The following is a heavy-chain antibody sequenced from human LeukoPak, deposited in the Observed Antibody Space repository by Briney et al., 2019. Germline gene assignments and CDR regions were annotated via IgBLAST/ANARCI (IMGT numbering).Heavy chain of an antibody. CDR2: ISYDGSNK. CDR1: GFTFSSYA. D-gene: IGHD2-2*01. CDR3: ARRGCSSTSCYYYYGMDV. V-gene: IGHV3-30-3*01. Sequence: GGSLRLSCAASGFTFSSYAMHWVRQAPGKGLEWAAVISYDGSNKYYADSVKGRFTISRDNSKNTLYLQMNSLRAEDTAVYYCARRGCSSTSCYYYYGMDVWGQGTTVTVSS. J-gene: IGHJ6*02.